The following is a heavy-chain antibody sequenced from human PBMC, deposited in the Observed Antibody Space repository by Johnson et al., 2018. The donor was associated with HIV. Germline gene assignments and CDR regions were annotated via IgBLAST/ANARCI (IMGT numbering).Heavy chain of an antibody. V-gene: IGHV3-7*01. CDR2: IKQDGSEK. CDR1: GFTFSNYG. Sequence: EVQLVESGGGVVQPGGSLRLSCAASGFTFSNYGMHWVHQAPGKGLEWVANIKQDGSEKNYLDSVKGRFTISRDNAKNALFLHMNSLRVEDTAVYYCARALTTDAFDIWGQGTMVTVSS. D-gene: IGHD4-17*01. CDR3: ARALTTDAFDI. J-gene: IGHJ3*02.